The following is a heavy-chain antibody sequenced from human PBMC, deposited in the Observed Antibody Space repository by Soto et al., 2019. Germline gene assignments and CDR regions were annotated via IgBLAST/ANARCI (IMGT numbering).Heavy chain of an antibody. CDR2: IRSKAYGGTT. CDR1: GCTRGDYA. J-gene: IGHJ4*02. V-gene: IGHV3-49*03. Sequence: RALRRTCAASGCTRGDYAMSWFRQAPGKGLEWVGFIRSKAYGGTTEYAASVKGRFTISRDDSKSIAYLQMNSLKTEDTAVYYCTRDASGYSYGVVYWGQGTLVTVSS. D-gene: IGHD5-18*01. CDR3: TRDASGYSYGVVY.